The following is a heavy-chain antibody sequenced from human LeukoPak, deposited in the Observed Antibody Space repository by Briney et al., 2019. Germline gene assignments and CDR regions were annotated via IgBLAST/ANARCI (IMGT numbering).Heavy chain of an antibody. CDR3: ARSLWPEDY. Sequence: GGSLRPSCAASGFTFSSYWMSWVRQAPGKGLEWVANIKQDGSEKNYVDSVKGRFTISRDNAKTSLYLQMNSLRVEDTAVYYCARSLWPEDYWGQGTLVTVSS. V-gene: IGHV3-7*01. CDR1: GFTFSSYW. D-gene: IGHD5-18*01. J-gene: IGHJ4*02. CDR2: IKQDGSEK.